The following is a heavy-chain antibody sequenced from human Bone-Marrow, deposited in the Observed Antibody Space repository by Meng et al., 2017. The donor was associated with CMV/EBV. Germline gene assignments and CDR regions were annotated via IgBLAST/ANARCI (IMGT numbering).Heavy chain of an antibody. D-gene: IGHD3-22*01. CDR1: GYTFINHD. J-gene: IGHJ4*02. V-gene: IGHV1-2*02. CDR2: INPNNGGT. CDR3: ARTMYSFDSSGPFDY. Sequence: VKVSCKASGYTFINHDINWVRQAAGQGLEWMGWINPNNGGTNYAQKFQGRVTMTRDTSINTAHMELSRLKYDDTAVYYCARTMYSFDSSGPFDYWGRGTLVTVSS.